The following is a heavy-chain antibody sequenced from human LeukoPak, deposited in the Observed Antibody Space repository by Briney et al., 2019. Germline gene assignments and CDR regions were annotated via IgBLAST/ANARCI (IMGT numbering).Heavy chain of an antibody. J-gene: IGHJ2*01. CDR3: ARHSPGERWIQLLWYFDL. CDR1: GGSISSSSYY. V-gene: IGHV4-39*01. D-gene: IGHD5-18*01. Sequence: SETLSLTCTVSGGSISSSSYYWGWIRQPPGKGLEWIGSTHYSGSTYYNPSLKSRVTISVDTSKNQFSLKLTSVTAADTAVYYCARHSPGERWIQLLWYFDLWGRGTLVTVSS. CDR2: THYSGST.